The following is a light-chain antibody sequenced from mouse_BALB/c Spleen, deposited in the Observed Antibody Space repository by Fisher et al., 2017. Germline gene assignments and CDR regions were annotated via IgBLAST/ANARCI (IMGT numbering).Light chain of an antibody. CDR2: STS. CDR1: SSVSY. CDR3: QQWSSNPPT. V-gene: IGKV4-59*01. Sequence: IVLTQTPAIMSASLGQKVTITCSASSSVSYMHWYQQKSGASPKLWIYSTSNLASGVPARFSGSGSGNSYSLTISSMEAEDAATYYCQQWSSNPPTFGAGTKLELK. J-gene: IGKJ5*01.